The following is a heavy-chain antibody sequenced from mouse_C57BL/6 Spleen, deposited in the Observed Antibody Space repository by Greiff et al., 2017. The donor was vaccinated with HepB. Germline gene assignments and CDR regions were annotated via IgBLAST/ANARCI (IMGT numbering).Heavy chain of an antibody. CDR1: GFTFSDYY. Sequence: EVQLVESEGGLVQPGSSMKLSCTASGFTFSDYYMAWVRQVPEKGLEWVANINYDGSSTYYLDSLKSRFIISRDNAKNILYLQMSSLKSEDTATYYCARETYYYGSKDYFDYWGQGTTLTVSS. J-gene: IGHJ2*01. D-gene: IGHD1-1*01. CDR3: ARETYYYGSKDYFDY. V-gene: IGHV5-16*01. CDR2: INYDGSST.